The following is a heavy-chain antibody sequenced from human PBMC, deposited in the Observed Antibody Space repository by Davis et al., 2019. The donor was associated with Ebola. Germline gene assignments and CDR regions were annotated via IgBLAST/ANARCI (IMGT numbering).Heavy chain of an antibody. J-gene: IGHJ6*02. V-gene: IGHV3-74*03. CDR1: GFTFTSYW. CDR3: GRGGVPAAIDV. Sequence: GESLKISCAVSGFTFTSYWMHWVRQAPGKGLVWVSRITSDGRSTAYADFVTGRFIISRDNAKNTLYSQLNSLGPEDTAVYYCGRGGVPAAIDVWGQGTTVTVSS. D-gene: IGHD2-2*01. CDR2: ITSDGRST.